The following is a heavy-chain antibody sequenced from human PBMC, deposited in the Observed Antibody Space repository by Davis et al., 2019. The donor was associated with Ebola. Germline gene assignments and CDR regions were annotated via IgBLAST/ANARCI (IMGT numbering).Heavy chain of an antibody. CDR3: ARTNFHFERSGQGYSFDY. CDR1: GYTFSSYD. V-gene: IGHV1-18*01. D-gene: IGHD3-22*01. Sequence: ASVTVSCQASGYTFSSYDINWVRQATGQGLAWMGWISAYNGNTNYAQKLQGRVTMTTDTSTSTAYMELRSLRSDDTAVYYCARTNFHFERSGQGYSFDYWGQGTLVTVSS. CDR2: ISAYNGNT. J-gene: IGHJ4*02.